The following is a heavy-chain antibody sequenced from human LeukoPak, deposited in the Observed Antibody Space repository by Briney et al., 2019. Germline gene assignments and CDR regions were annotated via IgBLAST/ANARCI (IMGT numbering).Heavy chain of an antibody. J-gene: IGHJ4*02. CDR3: ARDGLYDSSGYYMDS. Sequence: SETLSLTCTASGGAISSYYWSWIRQSPGKGLEWIGYIYYSGGTKYNPSLMSRVTISVDRAQNQFSLSLRSVTAADTAVYYCARDGLYDSSGYYMDSWGQGTLVIVSS. CDR1: GGAISSYY. CDR2: IYYSGGT. D-gene: IGHD3-22*01. V-gene: IGHV4-59*01.